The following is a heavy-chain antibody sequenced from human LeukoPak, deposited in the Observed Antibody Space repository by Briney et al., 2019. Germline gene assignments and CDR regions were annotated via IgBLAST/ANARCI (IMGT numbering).Heavy chain of an antibody. V-gene: IGHV3-21*01. Sequence: GGSLRLSCAASGFTFSSYSMNWVRQAPGKGLEWVSSISSSSSYIYYADSVKGRFTISRDNAKNSLYLQMNGLRAEDTAVYYCARVRAAAGREPLDYWGQGTLVTVSS. CDR2: ISSSSSYI. D-gene: IGHD6-13*01. CDR1: GFTFSSYS. J-gene: IGHJ4*02. CDR3: ARVRAAAGREPLDY.